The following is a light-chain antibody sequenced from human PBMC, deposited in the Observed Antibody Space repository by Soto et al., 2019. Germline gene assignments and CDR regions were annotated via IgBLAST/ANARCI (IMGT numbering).Light chain of an antibody. J-gene: IGKJ1*01. Sequence: EIVLTQSPATLSLSPGERATLSCRASQSVSSYLAWYQHKPGQAPRLLIYDASNRATGSPARFSGSRSGTDFSLTTSSLEPEEFAVYYCEQRSSWPPWTFGQGTKVEIK. CDR3: EQRSSWPPWT. CDR2: DAS. V-gene: IGKV3-11*01. CDR1: QSVSSY.